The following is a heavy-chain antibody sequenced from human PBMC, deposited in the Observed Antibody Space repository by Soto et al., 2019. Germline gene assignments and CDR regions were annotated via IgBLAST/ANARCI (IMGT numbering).Heavy chain of an antibody. CDR2: IYYTRNT. V-gene: IGHV4-39*01. CDR3: ARHWEQWLGYIDY. D-gene: IGHD6-19*01. CDR1: GGSISSGSFY. Sequence: QLQLQESGPGLVKPSETLSLTCTVSGGSISSGSFYWGWIRQPPGKGLEWIGSIYYTRNTYYNPSLKSRVTISVDSSNNQFSLKLSSVTAADTAVYYCARHWEQWLGYIDYWGQGTLVAVSS. J-gene: IGHJ4*02.